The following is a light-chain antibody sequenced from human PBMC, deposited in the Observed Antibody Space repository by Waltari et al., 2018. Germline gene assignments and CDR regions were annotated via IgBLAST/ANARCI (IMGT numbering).Light chain of an antibody. Sequence: QSALTQPASVSGSPGQSITISCTGTSIDVGGYNYVSWYHQHPGKAPKLMIYEVSNRPSGVSNRFSGSKSGNTASLTISGLQAEDESDYYCSSYTTGSAWVFGGGTKLTVL. CDR3: SSYTTGSAWV. CDR1: SIDVGGYNY. V-gene: IGLV2-14*01. J-gene: IGLJ3*02. CDR2: EVS.